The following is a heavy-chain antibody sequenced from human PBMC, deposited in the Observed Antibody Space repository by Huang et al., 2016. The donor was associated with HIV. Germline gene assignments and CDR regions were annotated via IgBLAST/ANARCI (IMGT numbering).Heavy chain of an antibody. V-gene: IGHV1-18*01. J-gene: IGHJ4*02. CDR2: ISSYMGNA. CDR3: ARITLTGYFDY. D-gene: IGHD3-9*01. Sequence: QIQLVQSGPEVKKPGASVEVACKASGYTFTSYGISWVRQAPGQGLEWLGSISSYMGNANLAQKVQGRVTMTRDTSTNTAYMELKSLRSDDTSVYYCARITLTGYFDYWGQGTLVTVSS. CDR1: GYTFTSYG.